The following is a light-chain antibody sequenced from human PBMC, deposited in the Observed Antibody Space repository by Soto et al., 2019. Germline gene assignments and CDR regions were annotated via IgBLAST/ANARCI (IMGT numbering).Light chain of an antibody. CDR1: GGSIASGL. J-gene: IGLJ3*02. V-gene: IGLV6-57*04. CDR3: QSSQDAFWV. Sequence: NFMLTQPHSVSESPGRTVTISCTRSGGSIASGLVQWYQVRPGSVPTTVISEDNQRPSGVPDRFSGSIDSSSNSASLTISRLKPEDEADYYCQSSQDAFWVFGGGTKLTVL. CDR2: EDN.